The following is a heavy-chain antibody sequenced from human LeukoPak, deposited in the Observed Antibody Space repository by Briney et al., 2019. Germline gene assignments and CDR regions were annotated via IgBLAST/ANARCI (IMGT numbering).Heavy chain of an antibody. CDR3: AREDGMIRNFDY. D-gene: IGHD3-22*01. J-gene: IGHJ4*02. CDR2: IYSGGST. V-gene: IGHV3-53*01. Sequence: GGSLRLSCAASGFTVSSNYMSWVRQAPGKGLEWVSVIYSGGSTYYADSVKGRFTISRDNSKNTLYLQMNSLRAEDTAAYYCAREDGMIRNFDYWGQGTLVTVSS. CDR1: GFTVSSNY.